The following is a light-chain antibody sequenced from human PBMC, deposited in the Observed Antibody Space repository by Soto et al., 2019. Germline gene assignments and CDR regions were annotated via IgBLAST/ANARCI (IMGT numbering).Light chain of an antibody. Sequence: QSVLPQPPSASGTPGQRVTISCSGSSSTIGSNSVNWYQQLPGTDPKLLMYSSNQRPSGVPDRFSGSKSGTSAALAISGLQSEDEADYYCAAWDDSLNGVVFGGGTQLTVL. V-gene: IGLV1-44*01. CDR1: SSTIGSNS. CDR3: AAWDDSLNGVV. CDR2: SSN. J-gene: IGLJ2*01.